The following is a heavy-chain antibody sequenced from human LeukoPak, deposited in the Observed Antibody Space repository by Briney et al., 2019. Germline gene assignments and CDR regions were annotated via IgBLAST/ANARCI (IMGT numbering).Heavy chain of an antibody. Sequence: SVKVSCKASGGTFSSYAISWVRQAPGQGLEWMGGIIPIFGTANYAQKFQRGVTITTDESTSTAYMELSSLRSEDTAVYYCARGITGSRRLFDYWGQGTLVTVSS. CDR2: IIPIFGTA. J-gene: IGHJ4*02. CDR3: ARGITGSRRLFDY. D-gene: IGHD1-20*01. V-gene: IGHV1-69*05. CDR1: GGTFSSYA.